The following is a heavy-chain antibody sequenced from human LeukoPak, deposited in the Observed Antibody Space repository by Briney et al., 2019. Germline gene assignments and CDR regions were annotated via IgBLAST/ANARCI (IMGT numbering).Heavy chain of an antibody. V-gene: IGHV1-18*01. Sequence: ASVKVSCKASGYTFISYGISWVRQAPGQGLEWMGWISTYNGNTNYAQKLQGRVTMTTDTSTSTAYMELRSLRSDDTAVYYCARDRDTVVVPAATLNWFDPWGQGTLVTVSS. J-gene: IGHJ5*02. CDR3: ARDRDTVVVPAATLNWFDP. CDR2: ISTYNGNT. CDR1: GYTFISYG. D-gene: IGHD2-2*01.